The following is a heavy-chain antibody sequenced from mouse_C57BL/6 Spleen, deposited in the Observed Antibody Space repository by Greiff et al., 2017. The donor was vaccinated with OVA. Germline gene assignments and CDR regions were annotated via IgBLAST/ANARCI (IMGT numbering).Heavy chain of an antibody. Sequence: DVQLQESGPGLVKPSQSLSLTCSVTGYSITSGYYWNWIRQFPGNKLEWMGYISYDGSNNYNPSLKNRISITRDTSKNQFFLKLNSVTTEDTATYYCARGEYGYDYDVDWFAYWGQGTLVTVSA. J-gene: IGHJ3*01. CDR3: ARGEYGYDYDVDWFAY. V-gene: IGHV3-6*01. CDR2: ISYDGSN. D-gene: IGHD2-4*01. CDR1: GYSITSGYY.